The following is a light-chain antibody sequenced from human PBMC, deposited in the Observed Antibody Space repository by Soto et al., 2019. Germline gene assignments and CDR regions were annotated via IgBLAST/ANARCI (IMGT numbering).Light chain of an antibody. CDR2: AAS. CDR1: QSTSRY. J-gene: IGKJ1*01. Sequence: DIQMTQSPSSLSASVGDRVTITCRASQSTSRYLNWYQQKPGKAPNLLISAASTLQSGVPSRFSGSGSGTDFTLTISSLQPEDFATYYCQQTYTSPRTFGQGTKVDIK. CDR3: QQTYTSPRT. V-gene: IGKV1-39*01.